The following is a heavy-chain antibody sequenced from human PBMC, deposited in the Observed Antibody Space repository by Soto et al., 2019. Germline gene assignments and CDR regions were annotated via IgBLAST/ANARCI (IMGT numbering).Heavy chain of an antibody. Sequence: QVQLVQSGAEVKKPGASVKVSCKASGYTFTSYDIHWVRQATGQGLEWMGWMNPDSGNTGYAQKCQGRVSMTRNTPRSTAYMELSSLRSEDTAVYYCAIPAGWEAASSMDVWGQGTTVTVCS. CDR2: MNPDSGNT. V-gene: IGHV1-8*01. CDR1: GYTFTSYD. CDR3: AIPAGWEAASSMDV. J-gene: IGHJ6*02. D-gene: IGHD1-26*01.